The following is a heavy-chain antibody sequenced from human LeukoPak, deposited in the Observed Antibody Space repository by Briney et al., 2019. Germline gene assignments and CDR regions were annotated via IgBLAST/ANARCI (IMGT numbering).Heavy chain of an antibody. J-gene: IGHJ4*02. CDR2: IYYSGST. Sequence: SETLSLTCTVSGGSISSGGYYWSWIRQHPGKGLEWIGYIYYSGSTYYNPSLKSRVTISVDTSKNQFSLKLSPVTAADTAVYYCARRGYDILTGYLDYWGQGTLVTVSS. CDR1: GGSISSGGYY. D-gene: IGHD3-9*01. V-gene: IGHV4-31*03. CDR3: ARRGYDILTGYLDY.